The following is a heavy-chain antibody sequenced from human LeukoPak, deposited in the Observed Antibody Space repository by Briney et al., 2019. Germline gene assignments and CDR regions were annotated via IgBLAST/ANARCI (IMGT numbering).Heavy chain of an antibody. J-gene: IGHJ4*02. V-gene: IGHV5-51*01. CDR3: ARRPRGYDSSGYYVSFDY. D-gene: IGHD3-22*01. CDR2: IYPGDSDT. CDR1: GYSFTSYL. Sequence: GESLKISCKGSGYSFTSYLIGWVRQMPGKGLEWLGIIYPGDSDTRHSPSFQGQVTISPDKSISHAYLQWSSLKASDTAMYSCARRPRGYDSSGYYVSFDYWGQGTLVTVSS.